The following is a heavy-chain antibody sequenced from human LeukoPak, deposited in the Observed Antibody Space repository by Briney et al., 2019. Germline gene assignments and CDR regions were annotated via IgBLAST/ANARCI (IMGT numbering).Heavy chain of an antibody. D-gene: IGHD3-3*01. V-gene: IGHV4-39*07. Sequence: SETLSLTCTVSGGSISSSSYYWGWIRQPPGKRLEWIGSIYYSGSTYYNPSLKSRVTISVDTSKNQFSLNLSSVTAADTAVYYCARESIFGVIRSFDYWGQGTLVTVSS. CDR2: IYYSGST. CDR1: GGSISSSSYY. CDR3: ARESIFGVIRSFDY. J-gene: IGHJ4*02.